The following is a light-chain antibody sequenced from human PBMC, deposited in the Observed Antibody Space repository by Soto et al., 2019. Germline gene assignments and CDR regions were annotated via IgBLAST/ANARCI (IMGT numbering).Light chain of an antibody. CDR1: QDIRKY. CDR3: QQYDKLVT. V-gene: IGKV1-33*01. Sequence: DVQMTQSPSSLSASIGDRVTITCRASQDIRKYLNWYQQKPGKAPDLLIHDASNLETGVPSRFSGSGSGTLFTFTISSLQPEDIATYYCQQYDKLVTFGRGTKV. J-gene: IGKJ1*01. CDR2: DAS.